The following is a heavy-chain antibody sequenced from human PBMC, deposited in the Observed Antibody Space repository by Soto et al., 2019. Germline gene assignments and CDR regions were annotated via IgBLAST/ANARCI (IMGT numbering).Heavy chain of an antibody. J-gene: IGHJ2*01. CDR1: GDSIGNFY. CDR3: ARGMGRYCDL. D-gene: IGHD2-8*01. Sequence: SETLSLTCAISGDSIGNFYWSWIRQPAGKGLESLGRLSASGRTKYSPSLQSRVTMSLDRYKNRFPLRLTSVSAADTAGYFCARGMGRYCDLWGRGNLVTSPQ. CDR2: LSASGRT. V-gene: IGHV4-4*07.